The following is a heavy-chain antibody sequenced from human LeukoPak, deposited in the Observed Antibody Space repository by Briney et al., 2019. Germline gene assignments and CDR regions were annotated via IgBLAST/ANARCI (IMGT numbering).Heavy chain of an antibody. CDR1: GSSINNNF. D-gene: IGHD3-22*01. Sequence: SETLSLTCTVSGSSINNNFWTWIRQPPEKGLEWIGYIYSSGSANYNPSIKSRVIISGDTSKNQISLKLTSVTAADTAVYFCARHRDYYDTWGRGTLVTVSS. J-gene: IGHJ4*01. CDR2: IYSSGSA. CDR3: ARHRDYYDT. V-gene: IGHV4-59*08.